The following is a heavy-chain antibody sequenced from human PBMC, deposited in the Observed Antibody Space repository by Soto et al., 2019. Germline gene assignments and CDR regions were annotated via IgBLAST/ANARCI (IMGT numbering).Heavy chain of an antibody. J-gene: IGHJ5*01. CDR3: AHLCIGSPCYSGNWFDS. CDR1: GFSFSNYN. D-gene: IGHD2-15*01. V-gene: IGHV3-48*01. Sequence: GGSLRLSCEASGFSFSNYNMNWVRQAPGKGLEWVSYISSTSRTIYYADSVKGRFTISRDNAKNSLFLQMNSLRVEDTAVYYCAHLCIGSPCYSGNWFDSWGQGTRVTVSS. CDR2: ISSTSRTI.